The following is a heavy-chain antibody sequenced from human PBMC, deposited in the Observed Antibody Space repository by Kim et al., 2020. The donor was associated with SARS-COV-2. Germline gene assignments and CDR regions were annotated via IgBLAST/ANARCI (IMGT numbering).Heavy chain of an antibody. J-gene: IGHJ4*02. CDR1: GGSISSYY. D-gene: IGHD5-12*01. Sequence: SETLSLTCTVSGGSISSYYWSWIRQPPGKGLEWIGYIYYSGSTNYNPSLKSRVTISVDTSKNQFSLKLSSVTAADTAVYYCARGIEMATIIDYWGQGTLVTVSS. CDR3: ARGIEMATIIDY. V-gene: IGHV4-59*13. CDR2: IYYSGST.